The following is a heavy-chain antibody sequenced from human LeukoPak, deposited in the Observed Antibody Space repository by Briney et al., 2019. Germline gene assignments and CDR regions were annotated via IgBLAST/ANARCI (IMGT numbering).Heavy chain of an antibody. V-gene: IGHV1-18*01. CDR1: GYTFTSCG. D-gene: IGHD2-21*02. CDR3: ARGAYCGGDCYTYFDY. Sequence: ASVKVSCKASGYTFTSCGISWVRQAPGQGLEWMGWISAYNGNTNYAQKLQGRVTMTTDTSTSTAYMELRSLRSDDTAVYYCARGAYCGGDCYTYFDYWGQGTLVTVSS. CDR2: ISAYNGNT. J-gene: IGHJ4*02.